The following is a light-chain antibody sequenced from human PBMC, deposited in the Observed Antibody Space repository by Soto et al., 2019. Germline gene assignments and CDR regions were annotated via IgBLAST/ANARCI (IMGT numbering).Light chain of an antibody. J-gene: IGLJ1*01. Sequence: QSVLTQPASVSGSPGQSITISCTGTSSDVGGYNYVSWYQQHPGKAPKLMIYDVSNRPSGVSNRFSGSKSGNTASLTISGLRGEDEADYYCSSSTSISTHVFGTGTKVTVL. CDR1: SSDVGGYNY. CDR3: SSSTSISTHV. CDR2: DVS. V-gene: IGLV2-14*01.